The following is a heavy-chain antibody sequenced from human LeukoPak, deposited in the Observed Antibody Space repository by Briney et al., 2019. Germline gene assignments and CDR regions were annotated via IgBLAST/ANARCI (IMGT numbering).Heavy chain of an antibody. Sequence: ASVKVSCKASGYTFTDYYIHWVRQAPGHGLEWMGCINPNSGGTNYAQKFQGRVTMTRDTSINTVYMELSRLRSDDTAVYYCARRKMATISGESWGQFDYWGQGTLVTVSS. CDR3: ARRKMATISGESWGQFDY. J-gene: IGHJ4*02. V-gene: IGHV1-2*02. CDR1: GYTFTDYY. D-gene: IGHD5-24*01. CDR2: INPNSGGT.